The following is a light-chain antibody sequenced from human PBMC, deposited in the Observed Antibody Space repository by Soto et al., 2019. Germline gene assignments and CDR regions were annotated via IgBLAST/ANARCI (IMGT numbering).Light chain of an antibody. Sequence: DIVLTQSPGTLSLSPGERATLSCRASQSVSSSYLAWYQQKPGQAPRLLIYGASIRATGIPDRFSGSGSGTAFTLTISRLEAEDFAVYYCQKYGSSPLTFGGGTKVEIK. CDR2: GAS. CDR3: QKYGSSPLT. CDR1: QSVSSSY. J-gene: IGKJ4*01. V-gene: IGKV3-20*01.